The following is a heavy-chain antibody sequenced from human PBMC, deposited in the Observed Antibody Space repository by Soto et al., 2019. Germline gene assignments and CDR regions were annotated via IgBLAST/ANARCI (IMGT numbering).Heavy chain of an antibody. Sequence: SETLSLTCTVSGGSISSSSYYWGWIRQPPGKGLEWIGSIYYSGSTYYNPSLKSRVTISVDTSKNQFSLKLSSVTAADTAVYYCARVEGVDYDREVAFDYWGQGTLVTVSS. J-gene: IGHJ4*02. D-gene: IGHD4-17*01. CDR2: IYYSGST. CDR1: GGSISSSSYY. CDR3: ARVEGVDYDREVAFDY. V-gene: IGHV4-39*01.